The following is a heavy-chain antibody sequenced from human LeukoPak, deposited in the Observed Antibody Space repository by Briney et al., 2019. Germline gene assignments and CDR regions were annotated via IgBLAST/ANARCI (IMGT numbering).Heavy chain of an antibody. CDR3: ARGRVSSSTYYSTYYYYFYMDV. Sequence: PSETLSLTCTVSAGSMNSYYWTWIRQPPGKGLQWIGSIFHSGSTTYNPSLNSRVTISRDTSKNHFSLDLTPVTAADTAVYFCARGRVSSSTYYSTYYYYFYMDVWGKGTTVIVSS. CDR1: AGSMNSYY. V-gene: IGHV4-59*01. D-gene: IGHD4-11*01. J-gene: IGHJ6*03. CDR2: IFHSGST.